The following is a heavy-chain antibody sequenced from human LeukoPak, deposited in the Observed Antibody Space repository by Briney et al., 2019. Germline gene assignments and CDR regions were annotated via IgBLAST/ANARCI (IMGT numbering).Heavy chain of an antibody. V-gene: IGHV1-69*04. Sequence: ASVKVSCKASGGTFSSYAISWVRQAPGHGLESMVKIIPLLGIANYAQKFQGRVTITADKSTSTAYMELSSLRSEDTAVYYCARETTVVTLNWFDPWGQGTLVTVSS. CDR3: ARETTVVTLNWFDP. CDR2: IIPLLGIA. CDR1: GGTFSSYA. D-gene: IGHD4-23*01. J-gene: IGHJ5*02.